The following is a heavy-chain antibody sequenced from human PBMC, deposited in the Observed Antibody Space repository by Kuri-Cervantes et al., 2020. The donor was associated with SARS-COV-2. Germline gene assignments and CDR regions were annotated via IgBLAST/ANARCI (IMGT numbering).Heavy chain of an antibody. V-gene: IGHV4-34*01. Sequence: GSLRLSCAVYGGSFSGYYWSWIRQPPGKGLEWIGEISHSGSTNYNPSLKSRVTISVDTSKNQFSLKLSSVTAADTAAYYCARVLNSGSYPYRGNWFDPWGQGTLVTVSS. D-gene: IGHD3-10*01. J-gene: IGHJ5*02. CDR2: ISHSGST. CDR3: ARVLNSGSYPYRGNWFDP. CDR1: GGSFSGYY.